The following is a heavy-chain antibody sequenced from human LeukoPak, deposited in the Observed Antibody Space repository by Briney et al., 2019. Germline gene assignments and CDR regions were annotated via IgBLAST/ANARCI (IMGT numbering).Heavy chain of an antibody. Sequence: GGSLRLSCAASGFTVSSNYMSWVRQAPGKGLEWVSVIYSGGSTYYADSVKGRFTISRDNSKNTLFLQINSLRSEDTAVYHCAKDHCSSTSCSNLFDPWGQGTLVTVSS. CDR1: GFTVSSNY. D-gene: IGHD2-2*01. V-gene: IGHV3-53*05. CDR3: AKDHCSSTSCSNLFDP. J-gene: IGHJ5*02. CDR2: IYSGGST.